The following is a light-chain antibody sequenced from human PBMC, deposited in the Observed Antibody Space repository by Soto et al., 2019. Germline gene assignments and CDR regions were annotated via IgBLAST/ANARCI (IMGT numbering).Light chain of an antibody. J-gene: IGKJ3*01. CDR2: AAS. Sequence: DIQMTQSPSSLSASVGDRVTITCRASQSISSYLNWYQQKPGKAPTLLIYAASSLQSGVPSRFSGSGSGTDFSLTISSLQPEDFATYYCQQSYSTPVTFGPGTKVDIK. CDR3: QQSYSTPVT. CDR1: QSISSY. V-gene: IGKV1-39*01.